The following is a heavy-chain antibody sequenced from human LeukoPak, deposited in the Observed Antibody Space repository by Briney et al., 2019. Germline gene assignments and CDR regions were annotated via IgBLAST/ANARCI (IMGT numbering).Heavy chain of an antibody. Sequence: GGSLRLSCAASGFTFDDYAMHWVRQAPGKGLEWVSGISWNSGSIGYADSVKGRFTISRDNAKNSLYLQMNSLRAEDTAVYYCARDGGPYCSSTSCYPNWFDPWGQGTLVTVSS. CDR1: GFTFDDYA. V-gene: IGHV3-9*01. CDR3: ARDGGPYCSSTSCYPNWFDP. J-gene: IGHJ5*02. CDR2: ISWNSGSI. D-gene: IGHD2-2*01.